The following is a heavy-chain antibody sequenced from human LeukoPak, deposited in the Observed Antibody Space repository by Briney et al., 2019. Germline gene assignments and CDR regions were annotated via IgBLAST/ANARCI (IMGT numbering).Heavy chain of an antibody. Sequence: SETLSLTCTVSGGSISSGDYYWSWIRQPPGKGLEWIGYIYYSGSTSYNPSLKSRVTISVDTSKNQFSLKLSPVTAADTAVYYCARVGYSGYDYADLDYWGQGTLVTVSS. CDR1: GGSISSGDYY. CDR3: ARVGYSGYDYADLDY. D-gene: IGHD5-12*01. J-gene: IGHJ4*02. V-gene: IGHV4-30-4*01. CDR2: IYYSGST.